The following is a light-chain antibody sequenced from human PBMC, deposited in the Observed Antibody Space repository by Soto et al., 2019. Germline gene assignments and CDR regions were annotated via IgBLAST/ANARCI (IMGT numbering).Light chain of an antibody. Sequence: DIQMTQSPSTLSSSLGDRVTMTCLASQSISFWLAWYQQKPGSAPNLLIYDASTLGGGVPSRFGGSGSGTEFTLTISNLQPDDFASYYCQQYNSCPLTFGGGTKV. CDR3: QQYNSCPLT. V-gene: IGKV1-5*01. J-gene: IGKJ4*01. CDR1: QSISFW. CDR2: DAS.